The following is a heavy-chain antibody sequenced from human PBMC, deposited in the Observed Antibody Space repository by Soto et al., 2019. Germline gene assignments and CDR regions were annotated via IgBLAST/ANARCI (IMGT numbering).Heavy chain of an antibody. D-gene: IGHD6-19*01. CDR1: GFTFSSYA. Sequence: GGSLRLSCAAPGFTFSSYAMSWVRQAPGKGLERVSSISGSGGSTYFADSVKGRFTISRDNSKNTPYLQMNSLRAEDTAVYYCAKGRAAVAGLELDCWGQGTLVTVSS. V-gene: IGHV3-23*01. CDR3: AKGRAAVAGLELDC. J-gene: IGHJ4*02. CDR2: ISGSGGST.